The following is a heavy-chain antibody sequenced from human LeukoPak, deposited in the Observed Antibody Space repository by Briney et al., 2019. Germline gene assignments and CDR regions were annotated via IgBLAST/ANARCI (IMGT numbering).Heavy chain of an antibody. D-gene: IGHD3-16*02. Sequence: PGGSLRLSCAASGFTVSSNYMSWVRQAPGKGLEWVPVIYSGGSTYYADSVKGRFTISRDNSKNTLYLQMNSLRAEDTAVYYCARDLPSYDYVWGSYRHDAFDIWGQGTMVTVSS. CDR2: IYSGGST. V-gene: IGHV3-53*01. CDR1: GFTVSSNY. J-gene: IGHJ3*02. CDR3: ARDLPSYDYVWGSYRHDAFDI.